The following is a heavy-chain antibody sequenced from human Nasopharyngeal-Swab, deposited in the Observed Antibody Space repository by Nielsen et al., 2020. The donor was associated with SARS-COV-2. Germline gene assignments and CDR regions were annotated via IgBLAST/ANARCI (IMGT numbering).Heavy chain of an antibody. J-gene: IGHJ4*02. CDR3: ARDSRGYSYGYIYFDY. CDR2: IKQDGSEK. CDR1: GFTFSSYW. V-gene: IGHV3-7*03. D-gene: IGHD5-18*01. Sequence: GESLKISCAASGFTFSSYWMSWVRQAPGKGLKWVANIKQDGSEKYYVDSVKGRFTISRDNAKNSLYLQMNSLRAEDTAVYYCARDSRGYSYGYIYFDYWGQGTLVTVSS.